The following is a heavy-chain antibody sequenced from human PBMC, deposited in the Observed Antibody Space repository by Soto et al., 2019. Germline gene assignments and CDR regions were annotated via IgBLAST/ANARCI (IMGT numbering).Heavy chain of an antibody. CDR2: TYYRSKWYN. CDR3: AGITGTTDWFDP. Sequence: SQTLSITCAISGDCVSSNSAAWNWIRQSPSRGLEWRGRTYYRSKWYNDYAVAVKSRITINPATSKNQFSLQLNSVTPEDTAVYYCAGITGTTDWFDPWGQGTLVTVS. V-gene: IGHV6-1*01. J-gene: IGHJ5*02. CDR1: GDCVSSNSAA. D-gene: IGHD1-7*01.